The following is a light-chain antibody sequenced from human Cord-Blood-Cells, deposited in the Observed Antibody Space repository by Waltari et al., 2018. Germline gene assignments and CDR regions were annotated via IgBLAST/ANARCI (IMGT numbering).Light chain of an antibody. CDR2: AAS. Sequence: AIRMTQSPSSLSASTGDRVTITCRASQGISSYLAWYQQKPGKAPKLLIYAASTLQSGVPSRFSGSGSGTEFTLTISCLQSEDFATYYCPQYYSYPCTFGQGTKLEIK. CDR1: QGISSY. CDR3: PQYYSYPCT. V-gene: IGKV1-8*01. J-gene: IGKJ2*02.